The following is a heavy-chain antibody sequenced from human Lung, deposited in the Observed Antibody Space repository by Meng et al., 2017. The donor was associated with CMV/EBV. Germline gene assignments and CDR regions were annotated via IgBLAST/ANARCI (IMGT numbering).Heavy chain of an antibody. CDR2: IYYSGST. D-gene: IGHD1-1*01. Sequence: LXCTVSGASISSYYWSWIRQPPGRGLEYIGFIYYSGSTNYNPSLRRPVIISIDTSKNQFSLKLSSVTTADTAVYYCARFSATGAYYYGMDGWGQGXTVTVSS. CDR3: ARFSATGAYYYGMDG. J-gene: IGHJ6*02. CDR1: GASISSYY. V-gene: IGHV4-59*01.